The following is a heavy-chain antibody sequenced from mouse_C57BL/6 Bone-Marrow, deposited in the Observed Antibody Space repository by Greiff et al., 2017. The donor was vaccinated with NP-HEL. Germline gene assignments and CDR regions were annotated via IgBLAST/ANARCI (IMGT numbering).Heavy chain of an antibody. J-gene: IGHJ2*01. V-gene: IGHV1-47*01. CDR2: FHPYNDDT. CDR3: ARSGAAQATAFDY. Sequence: VQRVESGAELVKPGASVKMSCKASGYTFTTYPIEWMKQNHGKSLEWIGNFHPYNDDTKYNEKFKGKATLTVEKSSSTVYLELSRLTSDDSAVYYCARSGAAQATAFDYWGQGTTLTVSS. CDR1: GYTFTTYP. D-gene: IGHD3-2*02.